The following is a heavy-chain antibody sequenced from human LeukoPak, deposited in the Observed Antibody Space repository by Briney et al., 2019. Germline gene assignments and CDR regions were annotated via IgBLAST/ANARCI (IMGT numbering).Heavy chain of an antibody. Sequence: SETLSLTCAVYGGSFSGYYWSWIRQPPGKGLEWIGRIYTSGSTNYNPSLKSRVTMSVDTSKNQFSLKLSSVTAADAAVYYCARDIWRTGRYFDWHDYYYYYYMDVWGKGTTVTVSS. CDR3: ARDIWRTGRYFDWHDYYYYYYMDV. J-gene: IGHJ6*03. V-gene: IGHV4-4*07. CDR2: IYTSGST. CDR1: GGSFSGYY. D-gene: IGHD3-9*01.